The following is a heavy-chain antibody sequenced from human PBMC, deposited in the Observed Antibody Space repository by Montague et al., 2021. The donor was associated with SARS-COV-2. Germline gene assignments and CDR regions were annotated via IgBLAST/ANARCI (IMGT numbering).Heavy chain of an antibody. CDR2: NYLNGST. Sequence: SETLSLTCIVSGDFISTGYWWTWVRLSPGKGLEWVGKNYLNGSTYYKPSLNSRVSISVDTSWNQFSLRLTSVTTADTAVYYCARDGVTSTGLAYWGQGMRVTVSS. CDR3: ARDGVTSTGLAY. V-gene: IGHV4/OR15-8*01. D-gene: IGHD5-12*01. CDR1: GDFISTGYW. J-gene: IGHJ4*02.